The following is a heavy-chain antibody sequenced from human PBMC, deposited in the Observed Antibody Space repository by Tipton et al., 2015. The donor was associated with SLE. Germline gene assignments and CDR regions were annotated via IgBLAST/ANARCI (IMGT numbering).Heavy chain of an antibody. Sequence: TLSLTCIVSGGSMTNYYWSWIRQHPGKGLEWIGYIYYSGSTYYNPSLKSRVTISVDTSKNQFSLKLSSVTAADTAVYYCARGAVLIQDNSWLDPWGQGTLVTVSS. CDR3: ARGAVLIQDNSWLDP. V-gene: IGHV4-59*01. CDR1: GGSMTNYY. J-gene: IGHJ5*02. CDR2: IYYSGST. D-gene: IGHD2-21*01.